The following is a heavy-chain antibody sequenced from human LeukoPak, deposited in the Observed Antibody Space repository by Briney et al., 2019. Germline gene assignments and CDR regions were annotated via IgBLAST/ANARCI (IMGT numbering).Heavy chain of an antibody. J-gene: IGHJ4*02. CDR3: AREGCSGGSCRLPGVDFDY. CDR2: IYYSGST. D-gene: IGHD2-15*01. Sequence: PSETLSLTCTVSGGSISSYYWSWIRQPPGKGLEWIGYIYYSGSTNYNPSLKSRVTISVDTSKNQFSLKLSSVTAADTAVYYCAREGCSGGSCRLPGVDFDYWGQGTLVTVSS. V-gene: IGHV4-59*08. CDR1: GGSISSYY.